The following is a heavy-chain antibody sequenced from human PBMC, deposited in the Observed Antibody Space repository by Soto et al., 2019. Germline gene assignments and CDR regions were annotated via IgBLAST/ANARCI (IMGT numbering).Heavy chain of an antibody. J-gene: IGHJ6*02. V-gene: IGHV3-23*01. CDR3: AKDNGVDWSGYYSPYYYYGMDV. D-gene: IGHD3-3*01. CDR1: GFTFSSYA. Sequence: PGGSLRLSCAASGFTFSSYAMSWVRQAPGKELEWVSAISGSGGSTYYADSVKGRSTISRDNSKNTLYLQMNSLRAEDTAVYYCAKDNGVDWSGYYSPYYYYGMDVWGQGTTVTVSS. CDR2: ISGSGGST.